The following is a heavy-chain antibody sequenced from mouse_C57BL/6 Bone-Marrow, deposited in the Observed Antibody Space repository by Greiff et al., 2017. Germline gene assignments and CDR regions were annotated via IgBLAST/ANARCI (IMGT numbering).Heavy chain of an antibody. V-gene: IGHV5-4*01. D-gene: IGHD1-1*01. CDR1: GFTFSSYA. J-gene: IGHJ4*01. Sequence: EVQLVESGGGLVKPGGSLKLSCAASGFTFSSYAMSWVRQTPEKRLEWVATISDGGSYTYYPDNVKGRFTISRDNAKNNLYLQMSHLKSEDTAMYYCARDTYGSSYYYAMDDGGQGTSVTVSS. CDR2: ISDGGSYT. CDR3: ARDTYGSSYYYAMDD.